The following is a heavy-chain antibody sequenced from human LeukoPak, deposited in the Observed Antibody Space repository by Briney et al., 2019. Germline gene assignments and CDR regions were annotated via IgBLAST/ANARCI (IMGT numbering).Heavy chain of an antibody. V-gene: IGHV4-30-2*01. CDR2: ILHSGST. CDR3: ARDQGNYPHYFDD. Sequence: SETLSLTCTASGGSISSGGYYWSWVRQPPGKNLERIGYILHSGSTSSNPSLKSRVTISVDRSKNQFSLRLSSVTAADTAVYYCARDQGNYPHYFDDWGQGALVTVSS. D-gene: IGHD4-11*01. J-gene: IGHJ4*02. CDR1: GGSISSGGYY.